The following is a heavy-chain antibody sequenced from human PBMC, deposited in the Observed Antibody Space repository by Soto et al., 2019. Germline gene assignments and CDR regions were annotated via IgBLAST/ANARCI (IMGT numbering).Heavy chain of an antibody. D-gene: IGHD5-12*01. V-gene: IGHV3-48*01. J-gene: IGHJ4*02. CDR2: ISSSSSTI. Sequence: GGSLRLSCAASGFTFSSYSMNWVRQAPGKGLEWVSYISSSSSTIYYADSVKGRFTISRDNAKNSLYLQMNSLRAEDTAVYYCARDGGDIVATIPFDYWGQGTLVTVSS. CDR3: ARDGGDIVATIPFDY. CDR1: GFTFSSYS.